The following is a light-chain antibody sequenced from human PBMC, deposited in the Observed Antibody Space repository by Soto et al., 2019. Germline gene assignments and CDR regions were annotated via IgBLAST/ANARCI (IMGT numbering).Light chain of an antibody. V-gene: IGKV3-15*01. CDR2: GAS. CDR1: QSVGRN. J-gene: IGKJ1*01. CDR3: QQYNNWPRT. Sequence: EIGVRESPATLVLSSGEKTTLSCRASQSVGRNLAWYQQKPGQAPRLLIYGASPRATGIPARFSGSGSGTEFILTISSLQSEDFAVYYCQQYNNWPRTFGQGTKV.